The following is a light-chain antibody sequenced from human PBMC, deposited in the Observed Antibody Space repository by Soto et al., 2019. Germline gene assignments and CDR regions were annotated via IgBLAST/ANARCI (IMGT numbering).Light chain of an antibody. J-gene: IGKJ1*01. CDR2: GAS. Sequence: QSPSTLSVFTGETASLSCRASREVRTNIAWYQHKPGQPPRVLFYGASTRAPGVPARFSGSGFGTEFSLTISGLQSDDVAVYYCQQYYLFPSWTFGQGTKVDIK. V-gene: IGKV3-15*01. CDR1: REVRTN. CDR3: QQYYLFPSWT.